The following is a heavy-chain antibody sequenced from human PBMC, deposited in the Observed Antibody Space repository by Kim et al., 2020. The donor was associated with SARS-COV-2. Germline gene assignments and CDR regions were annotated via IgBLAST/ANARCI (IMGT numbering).Heavy chain of an antibody. CDR2: IKQDGSEK. CDR1: GFMFSMYW. V-gene: IGHV3-7*01. CDR3: ARDQVGAHLS. J-gene: IGHJ5*02. D-gene: IGHD1-26*01. Sequence: GGSLRLSCVDSGFMFSMYWMSWVRQAPGKGLEWVADIKQDGSEKYYVDSVKGRFTISRDNAKKSLYLQMNSLRAEDTAVYYCARDQVGAHLSWGQGTLVTVSS.